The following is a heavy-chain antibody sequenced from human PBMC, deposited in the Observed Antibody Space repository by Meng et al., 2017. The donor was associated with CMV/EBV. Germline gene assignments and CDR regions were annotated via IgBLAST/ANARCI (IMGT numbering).Heavy chain of an antibody. CDR1: GFTFSSYA. CDR2: ISYDGSNK. J-gene: IGHJ4*02. V-gene: IGHV3-30*04. D-gene: IGHD6-13*01. Sequence: GESLKISCAASGFTFSSYAMHWVRQAPGKGLEWVAVISYDGSNKYYADSVKGRFTISRDNSKNTLYLQMNSLRAEDTAVYYCARGSTGDNSWYYYWGQGTLVTVSS. CDR3: ARGSTGDNSWYYY.